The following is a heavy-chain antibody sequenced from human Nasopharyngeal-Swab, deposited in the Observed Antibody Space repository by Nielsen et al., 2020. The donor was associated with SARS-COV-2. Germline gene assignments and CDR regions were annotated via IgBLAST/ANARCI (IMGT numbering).Heavy chain of an antibody. J-gene: IGHJ4*02. CDR2: IWYDGSNK. CDR3: ARDGYGFDY. CDR1: GFTFSSYG. Sequence: GESLKISCAASGFTFSSYGMHWIRQAPGKGLEWVAVIWYDGSNKYYADSVKGRFTISRDNSKNTLYLQMNSLRAEDTAVYYCARDGYGFDYWGQGTLVTVSS. V-gene: IGHV3-33*01. D-gene: IGHD5-18*01.